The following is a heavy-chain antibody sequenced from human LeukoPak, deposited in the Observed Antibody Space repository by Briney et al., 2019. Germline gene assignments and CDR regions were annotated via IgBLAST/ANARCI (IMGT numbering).Heavy chain of an antibody. CDR2: ISYDGSNK. CDR1: GFTFSSYA. CDR3: ARDLWAVNTAMVMSY. Sequence: GGSLRLSCAASGFTFSSYAMHWVRQAPGKGLEWVAVISYDGSNKYYADSVKGRFTISRDNSKNTLYLQMNSLRAEDTAVYYCARDLWAVNTAMVMSYWGQGTLVTVSS. V-gene: IGHV3-30*04. D-gene: IGHD5-18*01. J-gene: IGHJ4*02.